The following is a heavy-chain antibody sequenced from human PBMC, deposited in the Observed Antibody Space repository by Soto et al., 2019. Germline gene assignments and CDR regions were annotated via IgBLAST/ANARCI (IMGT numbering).Heavy chain of an antibody. CDR3: AADDIAALI. CDR2: IVGSGNT. V-gene: IGHV1-58*02. J-gene: IGHJ4*02. Sequence: QMQLVQSGPEVKKPGTSVKVSCRASGFTFSNSAMQWVRQARGQRLEWIGWIVGSGNTNDAQKFQERVTFSRDMSTSTAYMELSSLRSEDTAVYYCAADDIAALIWGQGTLVTVS. D-gene: IGHD6-25*01. CDR1: GFTFSNSA.